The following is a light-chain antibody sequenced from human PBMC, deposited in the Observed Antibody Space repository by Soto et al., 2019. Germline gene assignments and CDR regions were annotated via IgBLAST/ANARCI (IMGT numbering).Light chain of an antibody. V-gene: IGKV1-39*01. J-gene: IGKJ5*01. Sequence: DIQMTQSPSSLSASVGDRVTITCLSRQSISSDLNWYQQKPGNAPKLLIYAASSLQSGVTSRFSGSGSGTDFTLTISSLQPEDFATYYCPQSYSTPITCGQGTRLEIK. CDR2: AAS. CDR3: PQSYSTPIT. CDR1: QSISSD.